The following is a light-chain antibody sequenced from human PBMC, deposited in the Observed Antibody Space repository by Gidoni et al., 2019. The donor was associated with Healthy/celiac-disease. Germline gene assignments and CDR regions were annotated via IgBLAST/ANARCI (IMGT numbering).Light chain of an antibody. V-gene: IGKV1-33*01. CDR1: QDTSNY. Sequence: QMTQPPSSPSASVGDRVTIICQASQDTSNYLNWYQQKPGKAPKLLIYDASNLETGVPSRFSGSGSGTDFTFTISSLQPEGIATYYCQQYDNLPLTFGGGTKVEIK. CDR3: QQYDNLPLT. J-gene: IGKJ4*01. CDR2: DAS.